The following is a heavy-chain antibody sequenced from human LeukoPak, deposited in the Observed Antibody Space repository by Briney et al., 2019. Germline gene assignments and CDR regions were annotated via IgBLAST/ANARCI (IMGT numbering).Heavy chain of an antibody. V-gene: IGHV3-23*01. Sequence: PGGSLRLSCAAAGFTFSSYAMNWVRQAPGKGLEWVSGISSSGTYTDYADSVKGRSTISRDNSKNTLYLQMNSLRAEDTAIYYCAKSKGVTGGAYWGRGTLVTVSS. CDR3: AKSKGVTGGAY. CDR2: ISSSGTYT. J-gene: IGHJ4*02. CDR1: GFTFSSYA. D-gene: IGHD2-8*02.